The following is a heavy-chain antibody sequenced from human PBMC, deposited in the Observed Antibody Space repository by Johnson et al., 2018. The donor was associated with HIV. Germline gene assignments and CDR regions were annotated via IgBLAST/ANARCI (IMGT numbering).Heavy chain of an antibody. J-gene: IGHJ3*02. CDR2: ISYDGSNN. Sequence: QVQLVESGRGVVQPGRSLRLSCAASGFTFSSYAMHWVRQAPGKGLEWVAVISYDGSNNYYADSVKGRFTISRDNSKHTLYLQMNSLRTEDTALYYCAKDLTMYSSSSAAFDIWGQGTMVTVSS. CDR1: GFTFSSYA. CDR3: AKDLTMYSSSSAAFDI. D-gene: IGHD6-6*01. V-gene: IGHV3-30-3*01.